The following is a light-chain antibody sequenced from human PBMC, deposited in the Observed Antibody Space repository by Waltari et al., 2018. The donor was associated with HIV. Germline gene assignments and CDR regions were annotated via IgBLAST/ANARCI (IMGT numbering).Light chain of an antibody. J-gene: IGKJ2*03. CDR2: WAS. CDR3: QQYSITQYS. CDR1: QSLLYTSNNKDS. V-gene: IGKV4-1*01. Sequence: DIVMTQSPDSLAVSLGGRATINCKSSQSLLYTSNNKDSLAWYQQKPGKPPKLLIYWASTLDSGVPDRFSGSGSGTDFTLTISSLQPEDVAVYYCQQYSITQYSFGQGTKLEIK.